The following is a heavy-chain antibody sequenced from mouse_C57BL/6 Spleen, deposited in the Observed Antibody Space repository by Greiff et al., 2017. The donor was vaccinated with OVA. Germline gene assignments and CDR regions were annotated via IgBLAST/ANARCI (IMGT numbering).Heavy chain of an antibody. CDR2: INPSSGDT. Sequence: QVQLKQPGAELARPGASVKMSCKASGYTFTSYSMPWVKQRPGQGLEWIGDINPSSGDTKYNQKFKDKATLTADKSSSTAYMQLSSLTSEDSAVYYCAIWRKSSSVYPIAYWGQGTLVTVSA. V-gene: IGHV1-4*01. D-gene: IGHD1-3*01. CDR3: AIWRKSSSVYPIAY. CDR1: GYTFTSYS. J-gene: IGHJ3*01.